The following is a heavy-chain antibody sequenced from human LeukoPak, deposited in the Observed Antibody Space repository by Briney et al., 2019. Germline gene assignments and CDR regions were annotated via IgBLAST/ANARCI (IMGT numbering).Heavy chain of an antibody. J-gene: IGHJ4*02. V-gene: IGHV3-23*01. CDR1: GFTLGSYA. CDR2: ISGSGDST. D-gene: IGHD6-13*01. Sequence: GGSLRLSCAASGFTLGSYAMSWVRQAPGKGLEWVSGISGSGDSTYCADSVKGRFTISRDNPRNTLYLQMNSPRAEDTAIYYCAKGFGSSSWFDYWGQGTLVTVSS. CDR3: AKGFGSSSWFDY.